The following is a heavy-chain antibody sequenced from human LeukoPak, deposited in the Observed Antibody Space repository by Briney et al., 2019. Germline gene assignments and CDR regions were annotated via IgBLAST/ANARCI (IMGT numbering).Heavy chain of an antibody. J-gene: IGHJ6*03. CDR2: ISSSGSTI. CDR3: ARDAYYYDSSGYLDYMDV. CDR1: GFTFSSYE. V-gene: IGHV3-48*03. Sequence: GGSLRLSCAASGFTFSSYEMNWVRQAPGKGLEWVSYISSSGSTIYYADSVKGRFTISRDNAKNSLYLQMNSLRAEDTAVYYCARDAYYYDSSGYLDYMDVWGKGTTVTISS. D-gene: IGHD3-22*01.